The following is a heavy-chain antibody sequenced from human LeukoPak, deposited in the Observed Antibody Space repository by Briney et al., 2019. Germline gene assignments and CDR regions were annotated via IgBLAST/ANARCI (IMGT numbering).Heavy chain of an antibody. Sequence: GASVKVSCKASGGTFSSYAISWVRRAPGQGLEWMGRIIPILGIANYAQKFQGRVTITADKSTSTAYMELSSLRSEDTAVYYCARAPYYYDSSGYYSTDAFDIWGQGTMVTVSS. D-gene: IGHD3-22*01. V-gene: IGHV1-69*04. J-gene: IGHJ3*02. CDR3: ARAPYYYDSSGYYSTDAFDI. CDR2: IIPILGIA. CDR1: GGTFSSYA.